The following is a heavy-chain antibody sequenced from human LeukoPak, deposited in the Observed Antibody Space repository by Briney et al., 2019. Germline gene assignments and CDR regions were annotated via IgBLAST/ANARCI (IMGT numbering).Heavy chain of an antibody. CDR1: GGTFSSYA. V-gene: IGHV1-69*13. Sequence: ASVKVSCKASGGTFSSYAISWVRQAPGQGLEWMGGIIPIFGTANYAQKFQGRVTITADESTSTAYMELSSLRSEDTAVYYCARDEYSYYGRDVWGQGTTVIVPS. CDR2: IIPIFGTA. CDR3: ARDEYSYYGRDV. D-gene: IGHD2/OR15-2a*01. J-gene: IGHJ6*02.